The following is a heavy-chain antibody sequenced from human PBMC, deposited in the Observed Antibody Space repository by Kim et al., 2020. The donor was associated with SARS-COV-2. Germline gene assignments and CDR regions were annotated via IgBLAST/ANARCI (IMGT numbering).Heavy chain of an antibody. V-gene: IGHV3-9*01. J-gene: IGHJ4*02. D-gene: IGHD2-2*01. CDR2: ISWNSGSI. CDR3: AKAISSWPDYFDY. CDR1: GFTFDDYA. Sequence: GGSLRLSCAASGFTFDDYAMHWVRQAPGKGLEWVSGISWNSGSIGYADSVKGRFTISRDNAKNSLYLQMNSLRVEDTALYYCAKAISSWPDYFDYWGQGTLVTVSS.